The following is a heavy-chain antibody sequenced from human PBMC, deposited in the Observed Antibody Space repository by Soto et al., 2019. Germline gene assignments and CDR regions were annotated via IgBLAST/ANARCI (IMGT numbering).Heavy chain of an antibody. CDR3: SPRLTICVVGPKSG. CDR2: IKSKADDGTT. CDR1: GFTFSNAW. Sequence: EVQLVESGGGLVKPGGSLRLSCAASGFTFSNAWMNWVRHAPGKGLEWAGRIKSKADDGTTDYAAPVKGRFTISRDDSRKILYLQMNSLKIEDTGVYYCSPRLTICVVGPKSGGGQGTLGTVSS. D-gene: IGHD3-3*01. V-gene: IGHV3-15*07. J-gene: IGHJ4*02.